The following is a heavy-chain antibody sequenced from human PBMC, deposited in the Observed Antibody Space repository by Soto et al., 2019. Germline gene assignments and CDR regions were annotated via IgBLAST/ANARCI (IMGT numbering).Heavy chain of an antibody. D-gene: IGHD5-12*01. V-gene: IGHV4-39*01. Sequence: SETLSLTCSVSGGSISSTSYYWGWIRQPPGKGLEWIGSIYYSGSIYHNPSLKSRVSTSVDTSKNQFSLKLNSVTAADTAVYYCARHLPVATMVYSAFDIWGQGTRVTVSS. J-gene: IGHJ3*02. CDR3: ARHLPVATMVYSAFDI. CDR2: IYYSGSI. CDR1: GGSISSTSYY.